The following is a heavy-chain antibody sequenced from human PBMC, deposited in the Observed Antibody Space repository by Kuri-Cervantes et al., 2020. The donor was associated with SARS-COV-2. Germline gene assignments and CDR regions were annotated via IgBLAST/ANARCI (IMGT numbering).Heavy chain of an antibody. CDR2: VRQDGRDK. J-gene: IGHJ4*02. V-gene: IGHV3-7*03. Sequence: GGSLRLSCAASGFTFSSYWMTWVRQAPGKGLDWVANVRQDGRDKYYGDSVKGRFTISRDNTKNSLYLQMDSLTAEDTDVYYCARYCTSISCESAIDFWGQGTLVTVSS. CDR3: ARYCTSISCESAIDF. D-gene: IGHD2-2*01. CDR1: GFTFSSYW.